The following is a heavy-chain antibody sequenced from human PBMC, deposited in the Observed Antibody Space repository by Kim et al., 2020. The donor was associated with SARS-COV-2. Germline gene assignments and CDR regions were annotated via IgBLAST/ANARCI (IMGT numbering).Heavy chain of an antibody. Sequence: GGSLRLSCAASGFTFSSYAMHWVRQAPGKGLEWVAVISYDGSNKYYADSVKGRFTISRDNSKNTLYLQMNSLRAEDTAVYYCARVPYKGNSVDSWFDPWGQGTLVTVSS. CDR3: ARVPYKGNSVDSWFDP. CDR2: ISYDGSNK. J-gene: IGHJ5*02. D-gene: IGHD1-20*01. CDR1: GFTFSSYA. V-gene: IGHV3-30-3*01.